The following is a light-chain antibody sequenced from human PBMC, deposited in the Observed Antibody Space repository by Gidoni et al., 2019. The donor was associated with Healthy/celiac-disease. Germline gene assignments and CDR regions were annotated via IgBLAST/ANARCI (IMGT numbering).Light chain of an antibody. CDR2: AAS. Sequence: DIQMTQSPSSLSASVGDRVTITCRASQGISKYLAWYQQKPGKVPKLLFYAASTLQSGVPSRFSGSGSGTDFTLTISSLQPEDVATYYCQKYNSAPWTFGQGTKVEIK. J-gene: IGKJ1*01. CDR1: QGISKY. V-gene: IGKV1-27*01. CDR3: QKYNSAPWT.